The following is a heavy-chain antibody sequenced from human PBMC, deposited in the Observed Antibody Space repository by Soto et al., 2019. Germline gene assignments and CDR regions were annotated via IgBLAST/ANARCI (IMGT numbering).Heavy chain of an antibody. V-gene: IGHV4-59*01. CDR2: IYYSGST. J-gene: IGHJ4*02. D-gene: IGHD1-26*01. CDR1: GGYISSYY. Sequence: SETLSLTCTVSGGYISSYYCSWIRQPPGKGLEWIGYIYYSGSTNYNPSLKSRVTISVDTSKNQFSLKLSSVTAADTAVYYCARESPVGSDYWGQGTLVTVSS. CDR3: ARESPVGSDY.